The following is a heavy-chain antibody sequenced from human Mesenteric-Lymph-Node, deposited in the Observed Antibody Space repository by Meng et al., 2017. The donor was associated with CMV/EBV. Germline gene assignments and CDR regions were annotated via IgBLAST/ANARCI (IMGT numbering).Heavy chain of an antibody. J-gene: IGHJ4*02. CDR1: GGSFSGYY. D-gene: IGHD4-23*01. Sequence: QGQPQQWGAGLLKPSETLSLTCAVYGGSFSGYYWSWIRQPPGKGLEWIGEINHSGSTNYNPSLKSRVTISVDTSKNQFSLKLSSVTAADTAVYYCARHQRWLKSEGGFNCWGQGTLVTVSS. CDR3: ARHQRWLKSEGGFNC. V-gene: IGHV4-34*01. CDR2: INHSGST.